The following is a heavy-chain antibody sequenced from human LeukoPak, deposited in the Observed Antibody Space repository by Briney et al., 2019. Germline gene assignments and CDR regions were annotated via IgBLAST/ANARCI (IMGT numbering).Heavy chain of an antibody. Sequence: PSETLSLTCTVSGGSISSYYWSWIRQPPGKGLEWIGYIYYSGSTTYNPSLKSRVTISVDTSKNQFSLKLSSVTAADTAVYYCARGWSSGWYRNDYWGQGTLVTVSP. J-gene: IGHJ4*02. D-gene: IGHD6-19*01. CDR2: IYYSGST. V-gene: IGHV4-59*01. CDR3: ARGWSSGWYRNDY. CDR1: GGSISSYY.